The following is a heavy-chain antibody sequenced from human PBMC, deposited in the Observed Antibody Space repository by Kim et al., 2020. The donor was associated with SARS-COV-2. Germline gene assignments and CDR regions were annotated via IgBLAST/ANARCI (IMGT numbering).Heavy chain of an antibody. J-gene: IGHJ4*02. Sequence: GGSLRLSCAASGFTFGDYALHWVRQAPGKGLEWVSCINWNSDGKGYADSVRGRFTISRDNAKNSLYLQMNSLRPEDTALYYCAKDGLVIWGQGTLVTVSS. CDR3: AKDGLVI. V-gene: IGHV3-9*01. D-gene: IGHD1-26*01. CDR1: GFTFGDYA. CDR2: INWNSDGK.